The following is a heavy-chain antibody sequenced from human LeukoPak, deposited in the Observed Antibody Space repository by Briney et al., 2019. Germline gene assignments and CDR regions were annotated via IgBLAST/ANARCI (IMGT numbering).Heavy chain of an antibody. CDR2: IWYDGSNK. CDR1: GFTFSSYG. J-gene: IGHJ4*02. CDR3: ARDPSRYYYDSSGYCLDY. Sequence: GGSLRLSCAASGFTFSSYGMHWVRQATGKGLEWVAVIWYDGSNKYYADSVKGRFTISRDNSKNTLYLQMNSLRAEDTAVYYCARDPSRYYYDSSGYCLDYWGQGTLVTVSS. V-gene: IGHV3-33*01. D-gene: IGHD3-22*01.